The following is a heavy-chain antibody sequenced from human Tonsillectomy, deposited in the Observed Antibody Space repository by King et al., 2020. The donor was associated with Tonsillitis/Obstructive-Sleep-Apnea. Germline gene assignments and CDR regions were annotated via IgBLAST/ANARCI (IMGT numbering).Heavy chain of an antibody. V-gene: IGHV7-4-1*02. D-gene: IGHD2-2*01. CDR3: AREVVVEPAAYGWFDP. J-gene: IGHJ5*02. Sequence: QLVQSGSELKKPGASVKVSCKASGYIFTTYAVNWVRQAPGQGLEWRGGINTNTGNPTYAQGFTGRFVFSLDTSVSTAYLQISSLKSEDTAVYYCAREVVVEPAAYGWFDPWGQGTLVTVSS. CDR2: INTNTGNP. CDR1: GYIFTTYA.